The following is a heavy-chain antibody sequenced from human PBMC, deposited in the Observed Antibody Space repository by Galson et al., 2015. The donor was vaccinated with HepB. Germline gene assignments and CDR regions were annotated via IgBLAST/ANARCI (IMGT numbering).Heavy chain of an antibody. Sequence: SLRLSCAASGFTFSSYGMHWVRQAPGKGLEWVAVISYDGSNKYYADSVKGRFAISRDNSKNTLYLQMNSLRAEDTAVYYCAKDLRFLVDREGEGAFDIWGQGTMVTVSS. CDR3: AKDLRFLVDREGEGAFDI. D-gene: IGHD2-2*01. CDR1: GFTFSSYG. V-gene: IGHV3-30*18. J-gene: IGHJ3*02. CDR2: ISYDGSNK.